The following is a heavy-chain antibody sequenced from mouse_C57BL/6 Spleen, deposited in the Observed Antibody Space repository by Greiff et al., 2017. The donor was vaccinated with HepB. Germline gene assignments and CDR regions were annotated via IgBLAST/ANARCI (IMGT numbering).Heavy chain of an antibody. V-gene: IGHV1-54*01. CDR1: GYAFTNYL. J-gene: IGHJ4*01. CDR3: AIYYRVYAMDY. D-gene: IGHD2-14*01. Sequence: VQLQQSGAELVRPGTSVKVSCKASGYAFTNYLIEWVKQRPGQGLEWIGVINPGSGGTNYNEKFKGKATLTADKSSSTAYMQLSSLALEDSAVYFCAIYYRVYAMDYWGQGTSVTVSS. CDR2: INPGSGGT.